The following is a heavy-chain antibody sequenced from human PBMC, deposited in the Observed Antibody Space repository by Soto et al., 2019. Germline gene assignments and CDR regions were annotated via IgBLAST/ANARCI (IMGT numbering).Heavy chain of an antibody. Sequence: ASVKVSCKASGYGFTRYGINWVRQAPGQGLEWLGWISTYNGDTDYAQKFQGRVTMTTDTSTTTAYMDLRSLTSDDTAVYFCARGDSTGSPRGWFDPWGQGTLVTVSS. CDR3: ARGDSTGSPRGWFDP. CDR2: ISTYNGDT. V-gene: IGHV1-18*04. CDR1: GYGFTRYG. D-gene: IGHD2-8*02. J-gene: IGHJ5*02.